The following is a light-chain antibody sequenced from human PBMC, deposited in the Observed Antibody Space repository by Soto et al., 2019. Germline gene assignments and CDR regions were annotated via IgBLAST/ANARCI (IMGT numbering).Light chain of an antibody. J-gene: IGKJ2*01. CDR1: QSVTSNY. CDR2: GAS. Sequence: EIVLTQSPGTLSMSPGEGATLSCRASQSVTSNYLAWYQQKPGQAPRLLIYGASTRAAGVPDRFSGSGSGTDFTLTITRLEPEDFAVYNSQQYGRSPLLYTFGQGTKLGVK. CDR3: QQYGRSPLLYT. V-gene: IGKV3-20*01.